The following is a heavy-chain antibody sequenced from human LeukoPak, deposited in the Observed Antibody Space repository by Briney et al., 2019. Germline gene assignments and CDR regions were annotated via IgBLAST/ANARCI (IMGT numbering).Heavy chain of an antibody. J-gene: IGHJ4*02. CDR1: GFTFSGSA. D-gene: IGHD6-13*01. V-gene: IGHV3-73*01. Sequence: PGGSLRLSCAASGFTFSGSALHWVRQASGKGLEWVGRIRSKTHTYATAYAASVKGRFTISRDDSKNTAYLQMNSLKTEDTAVYYCTTAVETYFDYWGQGTLVTVSS. CDR3: TTAVETYFDY. CDR2: IRSKTHTYAT.